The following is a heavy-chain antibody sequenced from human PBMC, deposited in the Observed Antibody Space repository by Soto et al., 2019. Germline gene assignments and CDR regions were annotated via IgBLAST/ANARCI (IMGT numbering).Heavy chain of an antibody. CDR1: GVTLSGYY. CDR3: ARGKGTHKY. Sequence: SETLSLTCTVSGVTLSGYYWSWIRQTPGKTLEWIGCIYFNGTANYNPSLKSRVTISLDMSNNQFSLKLRSLTATDTAVYYCARGKGTHKYWGRGTLVTVSS. D-gene: IGHD3-10*01. CDR2: IYFNGTA. V-gene: IGHV4-59*01. J-gene: IGHJ4*02.